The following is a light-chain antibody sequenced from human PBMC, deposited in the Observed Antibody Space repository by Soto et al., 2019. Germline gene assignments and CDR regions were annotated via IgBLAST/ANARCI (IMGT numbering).Light chain of an antibody. CDR2: SNN. CDR3: AAWDYSLNGVV. Sequence: QSVLTPPPSASGTPGQRVTNSCSGSSSNIGSNTVNWYQQLPGTAPKLLIYSNNQPPSGVPDRFSGSKSGTSASLAISGLQSEYEADYYCAAWDYSLNGVVFGGGTKVTVL. V-gene: IGLV1-44*01. J-gene: IGLJ2*01. CDR1: SSNIGSNT.